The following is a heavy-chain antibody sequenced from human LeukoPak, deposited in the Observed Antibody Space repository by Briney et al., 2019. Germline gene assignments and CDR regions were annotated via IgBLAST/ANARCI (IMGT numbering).Heavy chain of an antibody. V-gene: IGHV4-30-4*01. CDR1: GGSISRGDYY. J-gene: IGHJ4*02. Sequence: SQTLSLTCTVSGGSISRGDYYWSWIRQPPGKGLEWIGYIYYSGSTYYNPSLKSRVTISVDTSKNQFSLKLSSVTAADTAVYYCARGVTYYYDSSGYYYDCWGQGTLVTVSS. CDR2: IYYSGST. D-gene: IGHD3-22*01. CDR3: ARGVTYYYDSSGYYYDC.